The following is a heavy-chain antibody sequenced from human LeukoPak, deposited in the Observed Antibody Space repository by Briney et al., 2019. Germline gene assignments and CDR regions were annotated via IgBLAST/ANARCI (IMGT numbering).Heavy chain of an antibody. V-gene: IGHV5-51*01. D-gene: IGHD1-26*01. CDR3: ARQEVGAGTDY. Sequence: RGESLKISCQGSGYSFTNYWIGWVRQMPGKGLEWMGIIYPGDSDTRYSPSFQGQVTVSADKSINTAYLQWSSLKASDTAMYYCARQEVGAGTDYWGQGTLVTVSS. CDR1: GYSFTNYW. J-gene: IGHJ4*02. CDR2: IYPGDSDT.